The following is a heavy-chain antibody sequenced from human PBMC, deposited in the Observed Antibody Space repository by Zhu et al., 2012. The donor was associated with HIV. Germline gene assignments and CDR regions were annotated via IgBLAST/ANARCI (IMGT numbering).Heavy chain of an antibody. CDR1: GGSISSSSYY. V-gene: IGHV4-39*01. Sequence: QVQLQESGPGLVKPSETLSLTCTVSGGSISSSSYYWGWIRQPPGKGLEWIGSIYYRGSTYYNPSLKSRVTISVDTSKNQFSLKLSSVTAADTAVYYCAKTRTSGWYSYALDIWGQGRMVTVSS. J-gene: IGHJ3*02. CDR3: AKTRTSGWYSYALDI. CDR2: IYYRGST. D-gene: IGHD6-19*01.